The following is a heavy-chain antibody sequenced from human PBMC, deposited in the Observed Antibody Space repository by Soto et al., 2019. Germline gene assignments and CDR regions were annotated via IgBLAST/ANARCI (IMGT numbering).Heavy chain of an antibody. CDR2: IYYSGST. Sequence: LSLTCTVSVGSISSGDYYWSWIRQPPGKGLEWIGYIYYSGSTYYNPSLKSRVTISVDTSKNQFSLKLSSVTAADTAVYYCARVTHDSSGYYYYYYGMDVWGQGTTVTVSS. D-gene: IGHD3-22*01. CDR1: VGSISSGDYY. J-gene: IGHJ6*02. CDR3: ARVTHDSSGYYYYYYGMDV. V-gene: IGHV4-30-4*01.